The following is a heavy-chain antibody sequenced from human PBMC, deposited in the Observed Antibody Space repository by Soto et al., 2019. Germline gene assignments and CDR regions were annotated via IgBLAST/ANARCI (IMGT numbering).Heavy chain of an antibody. CDR2: IYPGDSDT. V-gene: IGHV5-51*01. J-gene: IGHJ6*02. CDR3: AVAKYGDSYYYYGMDV. CDR1: GYSFTSYW. D-gene: IGHD4-17*01. Sequence: PGESLKISCKGSGYSFTSYWIGWVRQMPGKGLEWMGIIYPGDSDTRYSPSFQGQVTISADKSISTAYLQWSSLKASDTAMYYCAVAKYGDSYYYYGMDVWGQGTTVTVSS.